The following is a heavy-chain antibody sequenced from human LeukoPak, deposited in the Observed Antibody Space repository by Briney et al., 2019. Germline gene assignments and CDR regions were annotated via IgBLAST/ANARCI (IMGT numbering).Heavy chain of an antibody. Sequence: PSETLSLTCTVSGGSISSYYWSWIRQPPGKGLEWIGYIYYSGSTNYNPSLKSRVTISVDTSKNQFSLKLSSVTAADTAVYYCARTRGVIWSHFDYWGQGTLVTVSS. CDR3: ARTRGVIWSHFDY. CDR2: IYYSGST. J-gene: IGHJ4*02. D-gene: IGHD3-10*01. V-gene: IGHV4-59*08. CDR1: GGSISSYY.